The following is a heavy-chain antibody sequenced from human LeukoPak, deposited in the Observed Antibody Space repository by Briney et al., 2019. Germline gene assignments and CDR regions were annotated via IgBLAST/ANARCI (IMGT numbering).Heavy chain of an antibody. CDR3: ARYQTGTMFAV. CDR2: IYYSGST. CDR1: GGSISSYY. D-gene: IGHD1/OR15-1a*01. J-gene: IGHJ4*02. Sequence: SETLSLTCTVSGGSISSYYWSWIRQPPGKGLEWIGYIYYSGSTNYNPSLKSRVTISVDTSENQLSLKLYSVTAADTAIYYCARYQTGTMFAVWGQGTLVTISS. V-gene: IGHV4-59*12.